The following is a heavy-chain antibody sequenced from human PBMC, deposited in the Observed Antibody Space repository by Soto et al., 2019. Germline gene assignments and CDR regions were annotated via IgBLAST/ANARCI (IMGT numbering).Heavy chain of an antibody. Sequence: SETLSLTCTVSGGSISSSSYYWGWIRQPPGKGLEWIGSIYYSGSTYYNPSLKSRLTISVDTSKNQFSLKLSSVTAADTAVYYCATCREEYYDIPYYGMDVWGQGTTVTVSS. CDR3: ATCREEYYDIPYYGMDV. J-gene: IGHJ6*02. CDR2: IYYSGST. V-gene: IGHV4-39*01. CDR1: GGSISSSSYY. D-gene: IGHD3-9*01.